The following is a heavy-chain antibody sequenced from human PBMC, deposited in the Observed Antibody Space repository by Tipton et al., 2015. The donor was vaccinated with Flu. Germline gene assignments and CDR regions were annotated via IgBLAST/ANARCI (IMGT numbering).Heavy chain of an antibody. V-gene: IGHV4-59*06. J-gene: IGHJ4*02. CDR3: ACAGHGYYDSSGSDY. D-gene: IGHD3-22*01. CDR1: GGSLSSFY. CDR2: IYYSGST. Sequence: GLVKPSETLSLTCTVSGGSLSSFYWSWIRQPAGKGLEWIGYIYYSGSTYYNPSLKSRVTISVDTSKNQFSLKLTSVTAADTAVYYCACAGHGYYDSSGSDYWGQGTLVTVSS.